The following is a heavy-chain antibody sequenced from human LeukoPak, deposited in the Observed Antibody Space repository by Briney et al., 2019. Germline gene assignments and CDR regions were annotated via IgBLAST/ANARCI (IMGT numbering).Heavy chain of an antibody. CDR1: GDSISTYY. D-gene: IGHD5-12*01. Sequence: SETLSLTCTVSGDSISTYYWSWIRQPPGKGLEWIGYMYYSGSTNYNPSLKSRVTISLDTPRNQFSLRLNSVTAADTAVYYCARGVAGYGPYDYWGQGTLVTVSS. CDR2: MYYSGST. CDR3: ARGVAGYGPYDY. V-gene: IGHV4-59*01. J-gene: IGHJ4*02.